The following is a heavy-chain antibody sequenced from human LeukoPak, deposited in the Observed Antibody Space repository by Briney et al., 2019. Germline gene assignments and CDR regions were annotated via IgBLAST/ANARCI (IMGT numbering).Heavy chain of an antibody. Sequence: PGRSLRLSCAASGFTFSSYAMHWVRQAPGKGLEWVAVISYDGSNKYYADSVKGRFTISRDNSKNTLYLQMNSLRAEDTAVYYCARDFGGHRVIDYWGQGTLVTVSS. J-gene: IGHJ4*02. V-gene: IGHV3-30-3*01. D-gene: IGHD2-8*01. CDR1: GFTFSSYA. CDR3: ARDFGGHRVIDY. CDR2: ISYDGSNK.